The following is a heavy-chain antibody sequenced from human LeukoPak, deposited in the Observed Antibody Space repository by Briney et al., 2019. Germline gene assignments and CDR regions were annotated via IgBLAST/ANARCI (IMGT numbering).Heavy chain of an antibody. J-gene: IGHJ6*03. CDR2: INDNGDGT. CDR3: AKGLRTGVGPYMGYHYYMDV. D-gene: IGHD3-16*01. Sequence: GGSLRLSCAASGFTFSSYAMSWVRQAPGKGLKWVSTINDNGDGTYYADSVKGRFTFSRDNSYNTVSLQMNSLRDEDTGVYYCAKGLRTGVGPYMGYHYYMDVWGKGATVTVSS. V-gene: IGHV3-23*01. CDR1: GFTFSSYA.